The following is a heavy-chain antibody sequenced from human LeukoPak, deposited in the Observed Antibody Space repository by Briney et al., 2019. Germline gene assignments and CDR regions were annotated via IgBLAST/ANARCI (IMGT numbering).Heavy chain of an antibody. D-gene: IGHD2-2*01. Sequence: GGSLRLSCAASGFTFSSYWMSWVRQAPGKGLEWVSSISSSSSYIYYADSVKGRFTISRDNSKNTLYLQMNSLRAKDTAVYYCARGKGCSSTSCYLYYFDYWGQGTLVTVSS. CDR1: GFTFSSYW. CDR3: ARGKGCSSTSCYLYYFDY. CDR2: ISSSSSYI. J-gene: IGHJ4*02. V-gene: IGHV3-21*01.